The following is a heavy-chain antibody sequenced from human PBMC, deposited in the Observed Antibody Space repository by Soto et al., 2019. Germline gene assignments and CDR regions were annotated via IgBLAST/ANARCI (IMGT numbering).Heavy chain of an antibody. Sequence: ASETLSLTCTVSGGSISSYYWSWIRQPPGKGLEWIGYIYYSGSTNYNPSLKSRVTISVDTSKNQFSLKLSSVTAADTAVYYCARARSSEWLAYFDYWGQGTLVTVSS. CDR1: GGSISSYY. CDR2: IYYSGST. D-gene: IGHD6-19*01. CDR3: ARARSSEWLAYFDY. V-gene: IGHV4-59*01. J-gene: IGHJ4*02.